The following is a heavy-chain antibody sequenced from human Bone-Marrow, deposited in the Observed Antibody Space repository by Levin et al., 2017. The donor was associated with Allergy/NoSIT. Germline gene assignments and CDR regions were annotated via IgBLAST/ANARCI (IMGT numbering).Heavy chain of an antibody. D-gene: IGHD3-10*01. CDR3: ARGTFGEPDS. J-gene: IGHJ4*02. V-gene: IGHV3-53*01. CDR2: IYHGGRT. CDR1: GFIVKTNY. Sequence: GESLKISCAPSGFIVKTNYLNWVRQAPGKGLEWVSIIYHGGRTYYADSVKGRFTISSDNSKNTVYLQMNNLRAEDTAVYYCARGTFGEPDSWGQGTLVTVS.